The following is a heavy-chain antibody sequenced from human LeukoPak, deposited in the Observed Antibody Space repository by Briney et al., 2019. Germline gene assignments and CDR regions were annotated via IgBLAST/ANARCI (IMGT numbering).Heavy chain of an antibody. V-gene: IGHV4-39*01. Sequence: PSETLSLTCSVSGDSVSRSDSYLDWIRHPPGKGLEWIGTIYYSGRTYYSPSLKGRVTMSVDPSNNQFSLSLRSVTAADTAIYYCARRRYYDGSGYLEWGQGTLLSVSS. CDR3: ARRRYYDGSGYLE. CDR1: GDSVSRSDSY. J-gene: IGHJ1*01. D-gene: IGHD3-22*01. CDR2: IYYSGRT.